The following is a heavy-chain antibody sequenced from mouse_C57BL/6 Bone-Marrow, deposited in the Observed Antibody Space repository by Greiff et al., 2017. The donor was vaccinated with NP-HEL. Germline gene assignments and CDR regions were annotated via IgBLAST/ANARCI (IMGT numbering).Heavy chain of an antibody. CDR2: IDPETGGT. J-gene: IGHJ1*03. Sequence: QVQLKESGAELVRPGASVTLSCKASGYTFTDYEMHWVKQTPVHGLEWIGAIDPETGGTAYNQKFKGKAILTADKSSSTAYMELRSLTSEDSAVYYCTRLRYGSSYGYFDVWGTGTTVTVSS. CDR3: TRLRYGSSYGYFDV. D-gene: IGHD1-1*01. V-gene: IGHV1-15*01. CDR1: GYTFTDYE.